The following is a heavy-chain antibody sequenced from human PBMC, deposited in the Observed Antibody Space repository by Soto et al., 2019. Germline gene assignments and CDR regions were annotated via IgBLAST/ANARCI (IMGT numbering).Heavy chain of an antibody. D-gene: IGHD1-26*01. J-gene: IGHJ6*02. CDR3: ASGILRHAVDV. CDR1: GGSISSYY. CDR2: IYYSGST. V-gene: IGHV4-59*01. Sequence: SETLSLTCTVSGGSISSYYWSWIRQPPGKGLEWIGYIYYSGSTNYNPSLKSRVTISVDTSKSQFSLKLSSVTAADTAVYYCASGILRHAVDVWGQGTTVTVSS.